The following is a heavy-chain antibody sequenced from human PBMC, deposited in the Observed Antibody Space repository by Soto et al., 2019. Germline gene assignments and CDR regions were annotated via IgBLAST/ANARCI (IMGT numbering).Heavy chain of an antibody. D-gene: IGHD3-16*01. CDR3: VKKEHGLEGVGFDY. Sequence: GGSLRLSCSASGFTFSESTIYWVRQVPGKGLEAISAVSTSGRSTYYADSVKDRFRISRDNSKNTIYLQMGSLRPEDTARYYCVKKEHGLEGVGFDYWGRGNQVTVSS. V-gene: IGHV3-64D*06. CDR2: VSTSGRST. CDR1: GFTFSEST. J-gene: IGHJ4*01.